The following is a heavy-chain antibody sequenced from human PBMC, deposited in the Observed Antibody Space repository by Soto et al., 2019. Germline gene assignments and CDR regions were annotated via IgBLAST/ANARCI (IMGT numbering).Heavy chain of an antibody. CDR2: ISSSGSTI. CDR1: GFTFSDYY. J-gene: IGHJ4*02. CDR3: ARDALVGYCSGGSCYGGFDY. Sequence: PGGSLRLSCAASGFTFSDYYMSWIRQAPGKGLEWVSYISSSGSTIYYADSVKGRFTISRDSAKNSLYLQMNSLRAEDTAVYYCARDALVGYCSGGSCYGGFDYWGQGTLVTVSS. D-gene: IGHD2-15*01. V-gene: IGHV3-11*01.